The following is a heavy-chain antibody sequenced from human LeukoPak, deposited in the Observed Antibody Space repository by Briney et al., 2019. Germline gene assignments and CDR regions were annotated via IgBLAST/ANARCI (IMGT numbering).Heavy chain of an antibody. CDR3: ARGQPPMVRGVRFDY. Sequence: GASVKVSCKASGYTFTSYAMHWVRQAPGQRLEWMGWINAGNGNTKYSQKFQGGVTITRDTSASTAYMELSSLRSEDTDMYYCARGQPPMVRGVRFDYWGQGTLVTVSS. D-gene: IGHD3-10*01. CDR1: GYTFTSYA. CDR2: INAGNGNT. V-gene: IGHV1-3*01. J-gene: IGHJ4*02.